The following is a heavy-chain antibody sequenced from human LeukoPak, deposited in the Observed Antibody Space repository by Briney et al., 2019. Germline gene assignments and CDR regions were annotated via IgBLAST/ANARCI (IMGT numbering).Heavy chain of an antibody. CDR2: IIPIFGTA. V-gene: IGHV1-69*01. CDR1: GGTFSSYA. J-gene: IGHJ4*02. Sequence: SVKVSCKASGGTFSSYAISWVRQAPGQGLEWMGGIIPIFGTANYAQKFQGRVTITANESTSTAYMELSSLRSEDTAVYYCARAPYYDFWSGYYVALDYWGQGTLVTVSS. CDR3: ARAPYYDFWSGYYVALDY. D-gene: IGHD3-3*01.